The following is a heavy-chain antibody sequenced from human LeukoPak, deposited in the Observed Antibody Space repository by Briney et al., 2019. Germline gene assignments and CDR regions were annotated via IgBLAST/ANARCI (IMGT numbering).Heavy chain of an antibody. Sequence: ASVKVSCKASGGTFSSYAISWVRQAPGQGLEWMGGIIPIFGTANYAQKFQGRVTMTRDTSISTAYMELSRLRSDDTAVYYCARDHSDILTGYHNWYFDLWGRGTLVTVSS. CDR1: GGTFSSYA. D-gene: IGHD3-9*01. CDR3: ARDHSDILTGYHNWYFDL. J-gene: IGHJ2*01. CDR2: IIPIFGTA. V-gene: IGHV1-69*05.